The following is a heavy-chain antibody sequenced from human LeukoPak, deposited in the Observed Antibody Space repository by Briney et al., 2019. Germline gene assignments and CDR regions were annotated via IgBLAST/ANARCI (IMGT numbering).Heavy chain of an antibody. D-gene: IGHD2-2*01. CDR2: IYPGDSDT. Sequence: GESLKISCKGSGYSFTSYWIGWVRQMPGKGLAWMGIIYPGDSDTRYSPSFQGQVTISADKSISTAYLQWSSLKASDTAMYYCARQAVPAAIWFDPWGQGTLVTVSS. V-gene: IGHV5-51*01. J-gene: IGHJ5*02. CDR1: GYSFTSYW. CDR3: ARQAVPAAIWFDP.